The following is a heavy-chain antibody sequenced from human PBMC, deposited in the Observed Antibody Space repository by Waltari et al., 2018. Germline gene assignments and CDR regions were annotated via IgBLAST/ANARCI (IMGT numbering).Heavy chain of an antibody. Sequence: EVNQLVCGGGFDRPGVALGHSRGSSGFLVEPPQIHRVRQAPGKGLEWVSVIYSGITTYYADSAKDRFIISRDNSKNTLFLQMNSLRAEDTAVYYCARGHCTGGSCHSGDNFDLWGQGTLVTVSS. CDR1: GFLVEPPQ. CDR3: ARGHCTGGSCHSGDNFDL. D-gene: IGHD2-15*01. CDR2: IYSGITT. V-gene: IGHV3-53*03. J-gene: IGHJ4*02.